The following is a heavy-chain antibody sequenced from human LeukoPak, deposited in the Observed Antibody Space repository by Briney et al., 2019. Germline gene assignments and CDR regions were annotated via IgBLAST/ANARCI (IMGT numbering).Heavy chain of an antibody. CDR2: ISGSGGST. J-gene: IGHJ4*02. CDR3: ASRPLYSSGWPPRDY. CDR1: GFTFSSYA. D-gene: IGHD6-19*01. Sequence: SGGSLRLSCAASGFTFSSYAMSWVRQAPGKGLEWVSAISGSGGSTYYADSVKGRFTISRDNSKNTLYLQMNSLRAEDTAVYYCASRPLYSSGWPPRDYWGQGTLVTVSS. V-gene: IGHV3-23*01.